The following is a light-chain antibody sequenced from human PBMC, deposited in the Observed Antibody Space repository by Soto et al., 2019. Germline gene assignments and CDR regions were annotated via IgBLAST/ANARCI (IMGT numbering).Light chain of an antibody. CDR1: SNYIGPYNY. V-gene: IGLV2-11*01. J-gene: IGLJ2*01. Sequence: QSALTQPRSVSGSPGQSVAISCTGISNYIGPYNYVSWYQQHLGKAPKLIIYDVDKRPSGVPYRFSGSKSGDTASLTISGLQPDDEADYYCCSYADTYVELGGGTKLTVL. CDR3: CSYADTYVE. CDR2: DVD.